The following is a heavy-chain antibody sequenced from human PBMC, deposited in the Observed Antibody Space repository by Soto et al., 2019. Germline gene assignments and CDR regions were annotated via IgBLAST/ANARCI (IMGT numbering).Heavy chain of an antibody. CDR2: ITASNGKT. J-gene: IGHJ4*02. D-gene: IGHD2-21*01. Sequence: GXSVKVSFKTSCYTFTRYGITWLRQAPVQGLEWMGWITASNGKTNYAQTLQGRVTMTTDTSTSSAYMELRSLRSDDTAVYFCATSDKEVKPYFFDYWGQGTQVTVSS. CDR1: CYTFTRYG. CDR3: ATSDKEVKPYFFDY. V-gene: IGHV1-18*01.